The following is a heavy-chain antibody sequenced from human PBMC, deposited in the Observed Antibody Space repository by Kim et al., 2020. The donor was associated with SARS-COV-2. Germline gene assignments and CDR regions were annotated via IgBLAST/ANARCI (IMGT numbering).Heavy chain of an antibody. Sequence: SETLSLTCAVYGGSFSGYYWSWIRQPPGKGLEWIGEINHSGSTNYNPSLKSRVTISVDTSKNQFSLKLSSVTAADTAVYYCARGARAYSSSWYGYWGQGTLVTVSS. CDR1: GGSFSGYY. CDR3: ARGARAYSSSWYGY. D-gene: IGHD6-13*01. CDR2: INHSGST. J-gene: IGHJ4*02. V-gene: IGHV4-34*01.